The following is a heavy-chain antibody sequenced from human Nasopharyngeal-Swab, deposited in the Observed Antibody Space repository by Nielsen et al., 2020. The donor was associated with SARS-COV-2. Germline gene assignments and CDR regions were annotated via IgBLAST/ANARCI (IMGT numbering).Heavy chain of an antibody. Sequence: RGSLRLSCAASGFTFSNFAMSWVRQAPGKGLEWVSVISGGSDSTYYADSVKGRFTISRDNSKNTVNLQMNSLRVEDTAIYYCAKDRDSGDDSDDYYHYYGMDVWGQGTTVTVFS. CDR3: AKDRDSGDDSDDYYHYYGMDV. V-gene: IGHV3-23*01. CDR2: ISGGSDST. D-gene: IGHD5-12*01. CDR1: GFTFSNFA. J-gene: IGHJ6*02.